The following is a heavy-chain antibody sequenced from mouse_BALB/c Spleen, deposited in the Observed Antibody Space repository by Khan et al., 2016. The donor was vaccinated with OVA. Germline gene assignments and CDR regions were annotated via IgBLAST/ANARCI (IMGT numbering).Heavy chain of an antibody. D-gene: IGHD3-2*02. CDR1: GYAFTDYL. V-gene: IGHV1-54*01. Sequence: QVQLQQSGAELVRPGTSLKVSCKASGYAFTDYLIEWLKQRPGQGLEWIGVINPGSGDTNYNEKFKAKATLTADKASRTAYMQLSSLTSDDSAVYFFTLSGYGFGAYWGQGTLVTVSA. CDR2: INPGSGDT. CDR3: TLSGYGFGAY. J-gene: IGHJ3*01.